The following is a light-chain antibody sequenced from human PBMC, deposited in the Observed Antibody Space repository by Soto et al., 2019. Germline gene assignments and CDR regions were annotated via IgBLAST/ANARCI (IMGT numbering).Light chain of an antibody. J-gene: IGLJ1*01. Sequence: QSVLTQPPSASGTPGQRVTISCSGSSSNIGINTVNWYQQLPGTAPKLLIYSNNQRPSGVPDRFSGSKSGTSASLAIRGLQSEDEADYYCAAWDDSLNGYVFGTGTKLTVL. CDR2: SNN. V-gene: IGLV1-44*01. CDR1: SSNIGINT. CDR3: AAWDDSLNGYV.